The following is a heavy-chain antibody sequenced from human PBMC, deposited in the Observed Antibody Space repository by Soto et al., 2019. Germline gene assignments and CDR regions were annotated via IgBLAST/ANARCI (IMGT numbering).Heavy chain of an antibody. V-gene: IGHV4-39*07. CDR3: ARVGGFGATTIDY. D-gene: IGHD3-10*01. Sequence: SETLSLTCTVSGGSISSSTYYWGWIRQPPGRGLEWIGSIYYSGSTYYNPSLKSRVTISVDTSKNQFSLKLSSVTAADTAVYYCARVGGFGATTIDYWGQGTLVTVSS. J-gene: IGHJ4*02. CDR2: IYYSGST. CDR1: GGSISSSTYY.